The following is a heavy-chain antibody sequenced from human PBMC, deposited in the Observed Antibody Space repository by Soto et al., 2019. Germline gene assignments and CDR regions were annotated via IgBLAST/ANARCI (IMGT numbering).Heavy chain of an antibody. Sequence: GGSLRLSCAASGFTFSSYGMHWVRQAPGKGLEWVAVIWYDGSNKYYADSVKGRFTISRDNSKNTLYLQMNSLRAEDTAVYYCARSVAGEKVDYWGQGTLVTVSS. D-gene: IGHD6-19*01. CDR2: IWYDGSNK. V-gene: IGHV3-33*01. J-gene: IGHJ4*02. CDR3: ARSVAGEKVDY. CDR1: GFTFSSYG.